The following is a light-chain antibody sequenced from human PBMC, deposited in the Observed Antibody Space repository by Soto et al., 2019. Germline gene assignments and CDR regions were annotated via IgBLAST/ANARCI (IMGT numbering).Light chain of an antibody. CDR2: GAS. Sequence: EIVITQAPATLSVSRGERATLSCRASQSVSSNLAWYQQKPGQAPRLLIYGASTRATGIPARFSGSGSGTEFTLTISSLQSEDFAVYYCQQYNNWPLTFGGGTKVDIK. J-gene: IGKJ4*01. CDR1: QSVSSN. V-gene: IGKV3-15*01. CDR3: QQYNNWPLT.